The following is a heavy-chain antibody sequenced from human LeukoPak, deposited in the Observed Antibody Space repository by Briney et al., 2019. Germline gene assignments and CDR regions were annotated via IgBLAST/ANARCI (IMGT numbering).Heavy chain of an antibody. CDR3: AREELLGAYYYYGMDV. CDR1: GFTFSSYW. D-gene: IGHD1-26*01. V-gene: IGHV3-7*01. J-gene: IGHJ6*02. CDR2: IKQDGSEK. Sequence: GGSLRLSCAASGFTFSSYWMSWVRQAPGKGLEWVANIKQDGSEKYYVDSVKGRFTISRDNAKNSLYLQMNSLRAEDTAVYYCAREELLGAYYYYGMDVWGQGTTVTVSS.